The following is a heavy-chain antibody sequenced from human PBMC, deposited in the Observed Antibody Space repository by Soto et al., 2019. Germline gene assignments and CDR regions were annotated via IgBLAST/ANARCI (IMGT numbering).Heavy chain of an antibody. CDR2: IYYSGST. J-gene: IGHJ4*02. D-gene: IGHD6-13*01. V-gene: IGHV4-39*01. CDR3: ARREVAAASAFDY. Sequence: SETLSLTCTVSGGSISSSSYYWGWIRQPPGKGLERIGSIYYSGSTYYNPSLKSRVTISVDTSKNQFSLKLSSVTAADTSVYYCARREVAAASAFDYWGQGTLVTVSS. CDR1: GGSISSSSYY.